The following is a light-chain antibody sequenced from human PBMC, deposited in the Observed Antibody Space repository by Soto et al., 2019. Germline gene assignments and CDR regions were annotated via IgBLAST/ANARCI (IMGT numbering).Light chain of an antibody. Sequence: ELVLTQSPGTLSLSPGESAPLPCRASQSGSSNLAWYQQKPGQAPRLLIYQTSLRAAGIPARVSASGSGTDFTLTISDVQPEDFALYYCHQRQGWPRTFGQGTKVDIK. CDR1: QSGSSN. V-gene: IGKV3-11*01. CDR3: HQRQGWPRT. J-gene: IGKJ1*01. CDR2: QTS.